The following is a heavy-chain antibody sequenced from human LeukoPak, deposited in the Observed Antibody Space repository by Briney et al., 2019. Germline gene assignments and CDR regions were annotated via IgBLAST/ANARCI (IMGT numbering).Heavy chain of an antibody. J-gene: IGHJ4*02. CDR1: GRSVSSFY. CDR3: GTGYYERFEK. Sequence: APESLSLTCTVSGRSVSSFYWNWVRPLPGKGRGWSGCISDTGTTKYNPAFKSRVTISGEPSKTQFSRMLTSVTAADPAVFFCGTGYYERFEKWGQGTLVSVSS. CDR2: ISDTGTT. D-gene: IGHD3-22*01. V-gene: IGHV4-59*02.